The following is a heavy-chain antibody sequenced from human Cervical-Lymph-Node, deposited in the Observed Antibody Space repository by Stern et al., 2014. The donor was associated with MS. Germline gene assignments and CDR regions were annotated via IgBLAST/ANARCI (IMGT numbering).Heavy chain of an antibody. CDR2: IWYDGSNK. Sequence: MQLVESGGGVVQPGRSLRLSCAASGFTFSSYGMHWVRQAPGQGLEWVAVIWYDGSNKYYADSVKGRFTISRDNSKNTLYLQMNSLRAEDTAVYYCARSSSPSPYYYYGMDVWGQGTTVTVSS. J-gene: IGHJ6*02. D-gene: IGHD6-13*01. CDR3: ARSSSPSPYYYYGMDV. CDR1: GFTFSSYG. V-gene: IGHV3-33*01.